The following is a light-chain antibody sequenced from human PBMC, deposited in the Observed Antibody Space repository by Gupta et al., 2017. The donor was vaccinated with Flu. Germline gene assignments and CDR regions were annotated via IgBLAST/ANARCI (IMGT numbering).Light chain of an antibody. J-gene: IGKJ4*01. V-gene: IGKV1-9*01. CDR1: QGISSY. Sequence: DIQLTQSPSSLSASVGDRVTITCRASQGISSYLAWYQQKPGKAPKLLIYAASTLQSGVPSMFSGSGSGTEFTLTISSLQPEDFATYYCQQLNSYPPAFGGGTKVEIK. CDR3: QQLNSYPPA. CDR2: AAS.